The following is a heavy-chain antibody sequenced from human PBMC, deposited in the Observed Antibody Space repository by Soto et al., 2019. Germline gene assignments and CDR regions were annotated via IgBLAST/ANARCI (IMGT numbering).Heavy chain of an antibody. V-gene: IGHV1-2*02. D-gene: IGHD3-22*01. Sequence: ASVKVSCKASGYTFTGYHIHWVRQAPGQGLEWMGWINPNSGATNYAQRFQGRVTMTRATSINTAYMELSWLRSDDTAVYYCARGLYYYDSYAFDMWGQGTMVTVSS. CDR1: GYTFTGYH. J-gene: IGHJ3*02. CDR2: INPNSGAT. CDR3: ARGLYYYDSYAFDM.